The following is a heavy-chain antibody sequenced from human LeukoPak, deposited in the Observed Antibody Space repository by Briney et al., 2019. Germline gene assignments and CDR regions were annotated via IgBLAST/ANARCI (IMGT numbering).Heavy chain of an antibody. D-gene: IGHD3-10*01. Sequence: SETLSLTCTVSGGSISSYYWSWIRQPAGKGLEWIGRIYTSGSTNYNPSLKSRVTMSVDTSKNQFSLKLSSVTAADTAVYYCAGSKNYYGSGSYYHFDYWGQGTLVTVSS. CDR1: GGSISSYY. CDR2: IYTSGST. V-gene: IGHV4-4*07. CDR3: AGSKNYYGSGSYYHFDY. J-gene: IGHJ4*02.